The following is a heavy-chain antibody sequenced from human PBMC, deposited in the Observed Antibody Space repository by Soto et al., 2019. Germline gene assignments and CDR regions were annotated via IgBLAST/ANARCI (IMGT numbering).Heavy chain of an antibody. CDR1: GYIFTGYY. J-gene: IGHJ4*02. Sequence: QVQLVQSGAEVKKPGASVKVSCKASGYIFTGYYMHWVRQAPGQGLEWMGWINPNSGDTNYAQKFQGWVTMTRDTSSRTGDMERSRLTFDDTSVYYGARGSRIAVAGNPFSDYWGQGTLVTVPS. CDR2: INPNSGDT. D-gene: IGHD6-19*01. CDR3: ARGSRIAVAGNPFSDY. V-gene: IGHV1-2*04.